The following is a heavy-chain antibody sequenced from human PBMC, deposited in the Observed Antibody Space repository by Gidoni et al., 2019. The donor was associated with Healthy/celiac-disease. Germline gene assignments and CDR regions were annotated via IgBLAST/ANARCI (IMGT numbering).Heavy chain of an antibody. CDR2: IYWDDDK. D-gene: IGHD5-18*01. CDR1: GFSLSTSGVG. Sequence: QITLKESGPTLVKPTQTLTLTCTFSGFSLSTSGVGVGWIRQPPGKALEWLALIYWDDDKRYSPSLKSRLTITKDTSKNQVVLTMTNMDPVDTATYYCAHTPGGGAMVGEFDYWGQGTLVTVSS. CDR3: AHTPGGGAMVGEFDY. V-gene: IGHV2-5*02. J-gene: IGHJ4*02.